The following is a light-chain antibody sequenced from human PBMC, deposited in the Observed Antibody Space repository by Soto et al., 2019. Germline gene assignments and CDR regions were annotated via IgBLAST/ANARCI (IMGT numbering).Light chain of an antibody. CDR1: ESVSSD. CDR2: GAS. V-gene: IGKV3-15*01. J-gene: IGKJ1*01. CDR3: QQYNNWPRT. Sequence: EIVMTQSPASLSVSPGERVTLSCRATESVSSDLAWYQQKAGQAPRLLIYGASTRATGIPARFSGSGSGTEFTLTISSLQSEDFAVYYCQQYNNWPRTFGQGTKVDIK.